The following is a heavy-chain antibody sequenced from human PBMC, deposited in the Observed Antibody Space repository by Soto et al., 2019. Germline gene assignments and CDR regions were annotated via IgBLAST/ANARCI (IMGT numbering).Heavy chain of an antibody. CDR3: AREREGIIAVQLERRDWFEP. CDR1: GCSISSYY. D-gene: IGHD1-1*01. CDR2: IYTSGST. V-gene: IGHV4-4*07. Sequence: SETLSRPGPVSGCSISSYYWSWIRQPAGKGLEWIGRIYTSGSTNYNPSLKSRVTMSVDTSKNQFSLKLRSVTAADTAVYYCAREREGIIAVQLERRDWFEPWGQGTLVNVSS. J-gene: IGHJ5*02.